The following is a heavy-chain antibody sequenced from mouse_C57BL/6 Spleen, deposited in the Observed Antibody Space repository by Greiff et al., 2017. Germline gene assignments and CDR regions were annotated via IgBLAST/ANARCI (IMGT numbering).Heavy chain of an antibody. CDR3: AREESSSCGYFDG. CDR1: GFTFSDYY. CDR2: INYDGSST. V-gene: IGHV5-16*01. D-gene: IGHD1-1*01. Sequence: DVHLVESEGGLVQPGSSMKLSCTASGFTFSDYYMAWVRQVPEKGLEWVANINYDGSSTYYLDSLKSRFIISSDNAKNILYLQMSSLKSEDTATYYCAREESSSCGYFDGWGTGTTVTVSS. J-gene: IGHJ1*03.